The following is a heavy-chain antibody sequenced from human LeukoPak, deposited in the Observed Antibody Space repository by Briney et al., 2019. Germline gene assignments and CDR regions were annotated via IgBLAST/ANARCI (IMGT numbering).Heavy chain of an antibody. V-gene: IGHV3-21*04. Sequence: GGSLRLSCAASGFTFSSYSMNWVRQAPGKGLEWVSSISSSSSYIYYADSVKGRFTISRDNSKNTLYLQMNSLRVEDTAIYYCAKDPSTLTITDDYWGQGTLVTVSS. CDR1: GFTFSSYS. D-gene: IGHD5-24*01. CDR3: AKDPSTLTITDDY. J-gene: IGHJ4*02. CDR2: ISSSSSYI.